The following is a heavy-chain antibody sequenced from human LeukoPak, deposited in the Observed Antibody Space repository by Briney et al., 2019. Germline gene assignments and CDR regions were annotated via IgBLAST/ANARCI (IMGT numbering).Heavy chain of an antibody. CDR1: GYTFTSYD. CDR2: MNPNSGNT. CDR3: ARGPLRGVVITYYYYYYMDV. J-gene: IGHJ6*03. D-gene: IGHD3-22*01. V-gene: IGHV1-8*01. Sequence: GASVKVSCKASGYTFTSYDINWVRQATGQGLEWMGWMNPNSGNTGYAQKFQGRVTMTRNTSISTAYMELSSLRSEDTAVYYCARGPLRGVVITYYYYYYMDVWGKGTTVTVSS.